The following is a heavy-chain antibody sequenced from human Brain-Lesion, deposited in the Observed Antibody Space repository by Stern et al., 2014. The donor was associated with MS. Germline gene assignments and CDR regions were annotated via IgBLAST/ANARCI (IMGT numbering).Heavy chain of an antibody. D-gene: IGHD6-6*01. V-gene: IGHV5-51*01. CDR3: ARRGDSSSSGFDY. CDR1: GYTFTSNW. J-gene: IGHJ4*02. Sequence: DQLVQSGAEVKKPGESLKISCKGSGYTFTSNWIGWVRQMPGKGLEWMGIIWPGDSDTRYSPSFQGQVTISADKSISTAYLQWSSLQASDTAMYYCARRGDSSSSGFDYWGQGTLVIVSS. CDR2: IWPGDSDT.